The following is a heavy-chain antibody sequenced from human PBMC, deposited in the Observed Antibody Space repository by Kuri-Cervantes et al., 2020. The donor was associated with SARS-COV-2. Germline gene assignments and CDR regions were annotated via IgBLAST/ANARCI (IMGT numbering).Heavy chain of an antibody. J-gene: IGHJ4*02. Sequence: GGSLRLSCAASGFTFSDYYMSWIRQAPGKGLEWVSYISSSGSTIYYADSVKGRFTISRDNAKNSLYLQMNSLRAEDTAVYYCAREHCSSTSCYGLDYWGQGTLVTVSS. CDR1: GFTFSDYY. CDR2: ISSSGSTI. V-gene: IGHV3-11*04. CDR3: AREHCSSTSCYGLDY. D-gene: IGHD2-2*01.